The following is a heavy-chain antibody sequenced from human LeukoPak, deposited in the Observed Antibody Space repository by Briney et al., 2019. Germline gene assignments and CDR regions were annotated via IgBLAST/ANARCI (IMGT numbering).Heavy chain of an antibody. D-gene: IGHD3-10*01. J-gene: IGHJ4*02. CDR3: AKRYGSGSQDFDY. CDR2: ISYDGSNK. V-gene: IGHV3-30*18. Sequence: GGSLRLSCAASGFTFSSYGMHWVRQAPGKGLEWVAVISYDGSNKYYADSVKGRFTISRDNSKNTLYLQMNSLRAEDTAAYYCAKRYGSGSQDFDYWGQGTLVTVSS. CDR1: GFTFSSYG.